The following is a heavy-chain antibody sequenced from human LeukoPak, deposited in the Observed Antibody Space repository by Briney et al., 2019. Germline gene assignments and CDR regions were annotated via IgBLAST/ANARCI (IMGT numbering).Heavy chain of an antibody. Sequence: PGGSLRLFCAASGFTFSNYWMTWVRQAPGKGLEWVANIKQDGSERYYVDSVRGRFTISRDNAKNSVYLQVNSLRVEDTAMYYCVRDTGGSGSYPDYWGQGVLVTVSS. CDR3: VRDTGGSGSYPDY. J-gene: IGHJ4*02. CDR2: IKQDGSER. V-gene: IGHV3-7*01. D-gene: IGHD1-26*01. CDR1: GFTFSNYW.